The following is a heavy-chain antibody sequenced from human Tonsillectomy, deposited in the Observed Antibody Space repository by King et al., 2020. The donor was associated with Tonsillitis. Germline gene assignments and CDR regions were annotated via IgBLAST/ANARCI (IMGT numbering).Heavy chain of an antibody. Sequence: QLVQSGGGVVQPGRSLRLSCAASGFTFSSYGMHWVRQAPGKGLEWVAVISHDGNNKYYAESVEGRFTISRDNSKNTLYLQMNSLRSEDTAVYYCAKDFSSAGTTIFCTHWGQGTLVTVSS. D-gene: IGHD1-1*01. CDR1: GFTFSSYG. J-gene: IGHJ4*02. CDR2: ISHDGNNK. CDR3: AKDFSSAGTTIFCTH. V-gene: IGHV3-30*18.